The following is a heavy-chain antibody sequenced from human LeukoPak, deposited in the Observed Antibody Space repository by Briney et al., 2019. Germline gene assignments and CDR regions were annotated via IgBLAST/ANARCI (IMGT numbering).Heavy chain of an antibody. V-gene: IGHV3-33*01. CDR3: ATDRNEGKYYDY. J-gene: IGHJ4*02. D-gene: IGHD2/OR15-2a*01. CDR1: GPKFRNYG. Sequence: GRSLRLSCVASGPKFRNYGMHWVRQAPGKGLEWVTFIWYDGSHQYYIDSVKGRFTVSRDNAKSTLYLQMDSLRAEDTAVYYCATDRNEGKYYDYWGQGTLVTVSS. CDR2: IWYDGSHQ.